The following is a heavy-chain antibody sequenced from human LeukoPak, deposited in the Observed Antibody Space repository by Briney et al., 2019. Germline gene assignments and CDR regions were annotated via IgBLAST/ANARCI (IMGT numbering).Heavy chain of an antibody. CDR2: ISGSGGST. V-gene: IGHV3-23*01. J-gene: IGHJ2*01. D-gene: IGHD3-10*01. Sequence: PGGSLRLSCAASGFTFSSYAMSWVRQAPGKGLEWVSAISGSGGSTYYADSVKGRFTISRDNSKDTLYLEMNSLTAEDTALYFCAKDRFYFGSGTYYSGWYYDLWGRGTQITVSS. CDR3: AKDRFYFGSGTYYSGWYYDL. CDR1: GFTFSSYA.